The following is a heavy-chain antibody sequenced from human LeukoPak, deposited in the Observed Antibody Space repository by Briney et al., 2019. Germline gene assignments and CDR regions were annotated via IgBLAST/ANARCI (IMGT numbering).Heavy chain of an antibody. CDR2: ITSSSSTI. CDR1: GFTFSSYS. D-gene: IGHD3-22*01. CDR3: ARGVPRYYESSGYEDDAFDI. J-gene: IGHJ3*02. V-gene: IGHV3-48*02. Sequence: GGSLRLSCAASGFTFSSYSMNWVRQAPGKGLEWGSYITSSSSTIYYADSVKGRFIISRDNAKNSVYLQMNSLRDEDTAVYYCARGVPRYYESSGYEDDAFDIWGQGTMVTVSS.